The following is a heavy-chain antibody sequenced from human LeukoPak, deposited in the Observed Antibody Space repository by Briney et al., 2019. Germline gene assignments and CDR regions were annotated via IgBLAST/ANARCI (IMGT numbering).Heavy chain of an antibody. CDR1: GGSISGFY. J-gene: IGHJ6*02. D-gene: IGHD2-15*01. CDR3: ARVSYCSGGSCYFGYYGMDV. V-gene: IGHV4-59*01. Sequence: SETLSLTCTVSGGSISGFYWSWIRQPPGKGLEWFGYIYYSGSTNYNPSLKSRVTISVDTSKNQFSLKLSSVTAADTAVYYCARVSYCSGGSCYFGYYGMDVWGQGTTATVSS. CDR2: IYYSGST.